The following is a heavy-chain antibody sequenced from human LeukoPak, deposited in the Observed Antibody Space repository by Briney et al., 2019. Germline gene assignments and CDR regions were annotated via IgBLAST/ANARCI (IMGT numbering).Heavy chain of an antibody. Sequence: GGSLRLSCVGSGFNFQDSYMNWVRQAPGKGLEWISFISPKASTMFYADSVRGRFTVSRDNAKNSLYLQMNSLRAEDTAVYYCARRRPGSIWGPAFDIWGQGTMVTVSS. CDR2: ISPKASTM. D-gene: IGHD3-16*01. J-gene: IGHJ3*02. CDR3: ARRRPGSIWGPAFDI. V-gene: IGHV3-69-1*01. CDR1: GFNFQDSY.